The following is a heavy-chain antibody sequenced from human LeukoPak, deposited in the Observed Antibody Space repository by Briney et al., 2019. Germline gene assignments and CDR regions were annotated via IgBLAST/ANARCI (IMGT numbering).Heavy chain of an antibody. CDR2: IIPIFGTA. CDR3: ARVPPSGSYRYYFDY. CDR1: GGTFSSYA. D-gene: IGHD1-26*01. Sequence: GASVKVSCKASGGTFSSYAISWVRQAPGQGLEWMGGIIPIFGTANYAQKFQGRVTITADESTSTAYMELSSLRSEDTAVYYRARVPPSGSYRYYFDYWGQGTLVTVSS. J-gene: IGHJ4*02. V-gene: IGHV1-69*13.